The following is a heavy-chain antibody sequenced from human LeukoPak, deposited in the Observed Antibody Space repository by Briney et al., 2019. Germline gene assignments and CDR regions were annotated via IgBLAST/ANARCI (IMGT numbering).Heavy chain of an antibody. Sequence: SETLSLTCAVYGGSFRGYFWCCIRQPPGKGLEWIGEINHSGSTNYNPSLKSRVTISVDTSKNQFSLKLSSVTAADTAVYYCARGPRVRITMIVEVSHFDYWGQGTLVTVSS. V-gene: IGHV4-34*01. CDR2: INHSGST. J-gene: IGHJ4*02. CDR3: ARGPRVRITMIVEVSHFDY. D-gene: IGHD3-22*01. CDR1: GGSFRGYF.